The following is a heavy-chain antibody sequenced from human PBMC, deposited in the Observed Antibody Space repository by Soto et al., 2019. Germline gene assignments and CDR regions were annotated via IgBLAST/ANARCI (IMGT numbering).Heavy chain of an antibody. J-gene: IGHJ1*01. V-gene: IGHV3-23*01. CDR3: VKSDRVTIGCKLLPY. CDR2: TSGSGDDT. Sequence: PGGSLRLSCAASGFAFSNYAMIWVRQLPGKRLEWVSSTSGSGDDTEYADSVKGRFTISRDVSKSTLYLQLNTLTVEDTAIYYCVKSDRVTIGCKLLPYWGQGIPVTVSS. CDR1: GFAFSNYA. D-gene: IGHD2-15*01.